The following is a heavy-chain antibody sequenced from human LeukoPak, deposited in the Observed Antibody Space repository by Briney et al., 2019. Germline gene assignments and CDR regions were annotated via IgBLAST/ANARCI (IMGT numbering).Heavy chain of an antibody. Sequence: GGSLRLSCAASGFTVSSSYMSWVRQAPGKGLECVSVIYDSGDTYHADSVKGRFTISRDNSKNTLYLQMNSLRAEDTAVYYCARDHSDGYFDYWGQGTLVTVSS. J-gene: IGHJ4*02. D-gene: IGHD5-24*01. V-gene: IGHV3-66*03. CDR3: ARDHSDGYFDY. CDR1: GFTVSSSY. CDR2: IYDSGDT.